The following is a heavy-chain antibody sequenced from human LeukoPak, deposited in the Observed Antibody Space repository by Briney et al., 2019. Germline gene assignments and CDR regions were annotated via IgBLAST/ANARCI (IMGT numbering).Heavy chain of an antibody. Sequence: GGSLRLSCAASGFTVSSNYMSWVRQAPGKWLEWVSVIYSGGSTYYADSVKGRFTISRDNSKNTLYLQMNSLRAEDTAVYYCAKDRLIRYSSSWYPTHFDYWGQGTLVTVSS. CDR3: AKDRLIRYSSSWYPTHFDY. CDR1: GFTVSSNY. J-gene: IGHJ4*02. D-gene: IGHD6-13*01. V-gene: IGHV3-53*01. CDR2: IYSGGST.